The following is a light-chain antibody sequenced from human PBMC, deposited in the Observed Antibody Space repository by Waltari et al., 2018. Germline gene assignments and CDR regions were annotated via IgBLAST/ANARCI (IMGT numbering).Light chain of an antibody. CDR1: QSVSSNY. CDR3: QQYGRSWNT. CDR2: GSS. Sequence: EIVLTQSPGTLSLSPGERATLSCRASQSVSSNYLAWYQQRPGQAPRLLIHGSSSRATGIPDRWSGSGSGTDFTLAISRLGPEDFAVYYCQQYGRSWNTFGQGTKLEIK. J-gene: IGKJ2*01. V-gene: IGKV3-20*01.